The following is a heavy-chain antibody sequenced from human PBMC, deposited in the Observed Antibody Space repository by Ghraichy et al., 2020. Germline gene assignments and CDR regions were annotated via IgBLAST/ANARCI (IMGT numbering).Heavy chain of an antibody. CDR2: ISYDGSNK. Sequence: GALRLSCAASGFTFSSYGMHWVRQAPGKGLEWVAVISYDGSNKYYADSVKGRFTISRDNSKNTLYLQMNSLRAEDTAVYYCAKDSPNCGTFDYWGQGTLVTVSS. CDR3: AKDSPNCGTFDY. V-gene: IGHV3-30*18. CDR1: GFTFSSYG. J-gene: IGHJ4*02. D-gene: IGHD7-27*01.